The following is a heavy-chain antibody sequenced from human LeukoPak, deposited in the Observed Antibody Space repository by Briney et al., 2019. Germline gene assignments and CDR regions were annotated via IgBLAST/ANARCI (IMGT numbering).Heavy chain of an antibody. CDR2: INHSGST. CDR1: GGSFSGYY. CDR3: ARGVPDDYDSSGPTPIIDY. Sequence: TPSETLSLTCAVYGGSFSGYYWSWIRQPPGKGLEWSGEINHSGSTNYNPSLKSRVTISVDTSKNQFSLKLSSVTAADTAVYYCARGVPDDYDSSGPTPIIDYWGQGTLVTVSS. V-gene: IGHV4-34*01. J-gene: IGHJ4*02. D-gene: IGHD3-22*01.